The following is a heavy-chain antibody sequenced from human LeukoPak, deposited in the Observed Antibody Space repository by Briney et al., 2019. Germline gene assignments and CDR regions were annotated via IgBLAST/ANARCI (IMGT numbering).Heavy chain of an antibody. CDR2: ISSSSITI. CDR3: TRDRSSGYPGSFDY. D-gene: IGHD3-22*01. CDR1: SFTFSSYN. J-gene: IGHJ4*02. V-gene: IGHV3-48*02. Sequence: GGSLRLSCAASSFTFSSYNMNWVRQAPGKGLEWASYISSSSITIYYTDSLKGRFTISRDNAKSSLYLQMDSLRDEDTAVYYCTRDRSSGYPGSFDYWGQGILVTVSS.